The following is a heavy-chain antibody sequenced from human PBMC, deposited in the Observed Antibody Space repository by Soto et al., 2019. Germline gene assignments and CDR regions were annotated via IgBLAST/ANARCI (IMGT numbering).Heavy chain of an antibody. CDR1: GFTFSSYA. J-gene: IGHJ6*02. CDR3: AKDKKTTVVTPLYYYYGMDV. CDR2: ISGSGGST. D-gene: IGHD4-17*01. Sequence: GGSLRVSCAASGFTFSSYAMSWVRQAPGKGLEWVSAISGSGGSTYYADSVKGRFTISRDNSKNTLYLQMNSLRAEDTAVYYCAKDKKTTVVTPLYYYYGMDVWGHGTTVTVSS. V-gene: IGHV3-23*01.